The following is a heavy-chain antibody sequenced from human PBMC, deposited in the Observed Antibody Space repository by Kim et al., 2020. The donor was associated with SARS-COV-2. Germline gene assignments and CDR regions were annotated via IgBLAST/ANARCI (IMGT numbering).Heavy chain of an antibody. CDR1: GFTFSKYW. CDR3: ARDLSGSDDL. Sequence: GGSLRLYCAASGFTFSKYWMHWVRQVPGEGLVWVSRSNEDGSITNYADSVRGRFTISRDNARSTLYLQMNSLGAEDTALYYCARDLSGSDDLWGQGTLVTVSS. J-gene: IGHJ5*02. CDR2: SNEDGSIT. D-gene: IGHD5-12*01. V-gene: IGHV3-74*01.